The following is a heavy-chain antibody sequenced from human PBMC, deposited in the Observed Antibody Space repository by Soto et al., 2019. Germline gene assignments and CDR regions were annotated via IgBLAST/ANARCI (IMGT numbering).Heavy chain of an antibody. Sequence: PGGSLRLSCAASGFTFSSYAMSWVRQAPGKGLEWVSVISGSGASTYYADSVKGRFTISRDNSKNTVYLQMNSLRGEDTAVYYCAKKGSPSGHHYYYGMDVWGQGTTVTVSS. CDR2: ISGSGAST. D-gene: IGHD6-13*01. J-gene: IGHJ6*02. CDR3: AKKGSPSGHHYYYGMDV. V-gene: IGHV3-23*01. CDR1: GFTFSSYA.